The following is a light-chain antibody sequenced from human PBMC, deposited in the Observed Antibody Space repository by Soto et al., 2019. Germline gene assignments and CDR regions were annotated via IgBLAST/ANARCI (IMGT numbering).Light chain of an antibody. CDR1: QSVSSN. J-gene: IGKJ1*01. V-gene: IGKV3-15*01. Sequence: EIVMTQSPATLSVSPGERATLSCRASQSVSSNLAWYQQEPGQAPRLLIYGASTRATGIPARFSGSGSGTEFTLTISSLQSEDFAVYYCQQYNNWSTFGQGTKVDIK. CDR2: GAS. CDR3: QQYNNWST.